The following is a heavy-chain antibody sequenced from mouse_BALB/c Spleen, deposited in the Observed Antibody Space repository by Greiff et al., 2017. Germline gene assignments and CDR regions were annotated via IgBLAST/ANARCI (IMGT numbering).Heavy chain of an antibody. D-gene: IGHD1-1*01. CDR3: AREYYGSSYWFAY. CDR2: ISSGGST. CDR1: GFTFSSYA. V-gene: IGHV5-6-5*01. J-gene: IGHJ3*01. Sequence: EVKVEESGGGLVKPGGSLKLSCAASGFTFSSYAMSWVRQTPEKRLEWVASISSGGSTYYPDSVKGRFTISRDNARNILYLQMSSLRSEDTAMYYCAREYYGSSYWFAYWGQGTLVTVSA.